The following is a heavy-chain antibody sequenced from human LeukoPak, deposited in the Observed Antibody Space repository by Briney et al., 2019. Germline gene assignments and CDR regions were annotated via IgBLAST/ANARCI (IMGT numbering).Heavy chain of an antibody. CDR3: ATVSSGGVGPDY. Sequence: ASVNVSCKVSGYTLTELSMHWVRQAPGKGLEWMGGFDPEDGETIYAQKFQGRVTMTEDTSTDTAYMELSSLRSEDTAVYYCATVSSGGVGPDYWGQGTLVTVSS. D-gene: IGHD6-19*01. V-gene: IGHV1-24*01. CDR1: GYTLTELS. J-gene: IGHJ4*02. CDR2: FDPEDGET.